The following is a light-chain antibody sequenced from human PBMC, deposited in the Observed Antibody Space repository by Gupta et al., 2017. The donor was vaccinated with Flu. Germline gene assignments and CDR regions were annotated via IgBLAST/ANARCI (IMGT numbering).Light chain of an antibody. V-gene: IGKV3-15*01. J-gene: IGKJ1*01. Sequence: VMTPSPAIQGVSLGERVTLSCGRSHDVGYKLAWYQQKPGQAPRLLIYSAAFRAPGVPARFTANGSGREFTLTIANLQLEDFALYYCQQYSYWPPWTIGPGTKL. CDR2: SAA. CDR1: HDVGYK. CDR3: QQYSYWPPWT.